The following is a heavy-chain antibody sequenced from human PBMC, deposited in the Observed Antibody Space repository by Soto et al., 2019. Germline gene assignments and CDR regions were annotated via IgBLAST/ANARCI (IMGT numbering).Heavy chain of an antibody. V-gene: IGHV4-31*03. D-gene: IGHD5-12*01. CDR2: IYYSGST. CDR3: AREGYSGYDWDNWFDP. Sequence: QVQLQESGPGLVKPSQTLSLTCTVSGGSISSGGYYWSWIRQHPGKGLEWIGYIYYSGSTYYNPSLKSRVTISVDTSKNQFSLKLSSVTAADTAVYYCAREGYSGYDWDNWFDPWGQGTLVTVSS. CDR1: GGSISSGGYY. J-gene: IGHJ5*02.